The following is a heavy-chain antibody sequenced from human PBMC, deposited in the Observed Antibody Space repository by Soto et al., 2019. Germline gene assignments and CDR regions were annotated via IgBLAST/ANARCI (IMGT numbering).Heavy chain of an antibody. CDR1: GFTFSSYG. V-gene: IGHV3-30*18. CDR2: ISYDGRNK. J-gene: IGHJ6*02. CDR3: AKDLYSSSWYSYDVGMDV. D-gene: IGHD6-13*01. Sequence: QVQLVESGGGVVQPGRSLRLSCAASGFTFSSYGMHWVRQAPGKGLEWVAVISYDGRNKYYADSVKGRFTISRDNSKNTLYMQMNSLRAEDTAVYYCAKDLYSSSWYSYDVGMDVWGQGTTFTVSS.